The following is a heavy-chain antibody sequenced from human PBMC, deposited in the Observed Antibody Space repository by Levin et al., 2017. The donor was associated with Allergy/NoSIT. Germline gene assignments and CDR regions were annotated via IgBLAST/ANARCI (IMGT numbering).Heavy chain of an antibody. CDR3: ARIKDYYGSGSYYDY. CDR1: GFSLVTSGVC. D-gene: IGHD3-10*01. Sequence: QTLSLTCTFSGFSLVTSGVCVTWIRQPPGKALEWLARIDWDDDKYYSTSLQTRLTISRDTSKNQVVLTMTNMDPVDTGTYYCARIKDYYGSGSYYDYWGQGTLVTVSS. J-gene: IGHJ4*02. CDR2: IDWDDDK. V-gene: IGHV2-70*11.